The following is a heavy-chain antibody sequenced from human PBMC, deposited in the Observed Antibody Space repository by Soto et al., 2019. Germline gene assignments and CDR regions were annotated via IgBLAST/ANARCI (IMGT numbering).Heavy chain of an antibody. Sequence: QVQLQESGPGLVKPSETLSLTCNVSGDSMTKYYWSWIRQPAGKGLEWIGRIYTSGSTNYNPSLKSRVTMSIDTSNNHFSQKLKSVTAADTAVYYCARTVGAAYYFDFWGQGALVTVSS. CDR1: GDSMTKYY. CDR2: IYTSGST. V-gene: IGHV4-4*07. J-gene: IGHJ4*02. CDR3: ARTVGAAYYFDF. D-gene: IGHD1-26*01.